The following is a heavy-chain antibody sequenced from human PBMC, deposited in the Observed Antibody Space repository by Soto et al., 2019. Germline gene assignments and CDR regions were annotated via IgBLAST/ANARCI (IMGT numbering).Heavy chain of an antibody. CDR1: GFTFSSYA. CDR3: VRGMTATGGTDY. D-gene: IGHD7-27*01. CDR2: ISGSGGST. V-gene: IGHV3-23*01. Sequence: GGSLRLSCAASGFTFSSYAMSWVRQAPGKGLEWVSAISGSGGSTYYADSVKGRFTISRDNSKNTLYLQMNSLRAEDTAVYYCVRGMTATGGTDYWGQGTLVTVSS. J-gene: IGHJ4*02.